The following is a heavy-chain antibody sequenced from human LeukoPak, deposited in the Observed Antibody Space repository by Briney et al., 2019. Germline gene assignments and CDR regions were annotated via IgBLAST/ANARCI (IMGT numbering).Heavy chain of an antibody. CDR1: GGSISSSRYY. CDR3: ARLDTAMVYFDY. D-gene: IGHD5-18*01. CDR2: IYYSGST. J-gene: IGHJ4*02. Sequence: SETLSLTCTVSGGSISSSRYYWGWIRQPPGKGLEWIGSIYYSGSTYYNPSLKSRVTISVDTSKNQFSLKLSSVTAAHTAVYYCARLDTAMVYFDYWGQGTLVTVSS. V-gene: IGHV4-39*01.